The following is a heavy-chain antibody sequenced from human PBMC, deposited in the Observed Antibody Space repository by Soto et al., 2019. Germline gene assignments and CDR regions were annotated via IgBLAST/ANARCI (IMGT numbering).Heavy chain of an antibody. D-gene: IGHD2-2*02. CDR3: ARDTRYCSSASCYTIWFDP. CDR2: IYYSGST. V-gene: IGHV4-61*01. J-gene: IGHJ5*02. CDR1: GGSVSSGSYY. Sequence: PSETLSLTCTVSGGSVSSGSYYWSWIRQPPGKGLEWIGYIYYSGSTNYNPSLKSRVTISVDTSKNQFSLKLSSVTAADTAVYYCARDTRYCSSASCYTIWFDPWGQGTLVTVSS.